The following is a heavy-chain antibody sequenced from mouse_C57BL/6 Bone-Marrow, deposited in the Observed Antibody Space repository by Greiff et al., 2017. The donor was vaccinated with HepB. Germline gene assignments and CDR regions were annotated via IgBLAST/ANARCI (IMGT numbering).Heavy chain of an antibody. CDR2: ISNLAYSI. D-gene: IGHD2-1*01. J-gene: IGHJ4*01. Sequence: EVHLVESGGGLVQPGGSLKLSCAASGFTFSDYGMAWVRQAPRKGPEWVAFISNLAYSIYYADTVTGRFTISRENAKNTLYLEMSSLRSEDTAMYYCARHGNYDYYAMDYWGQGTSVTVSS. CDR1: GFTFSDYG. CDR3: ARHGNYDYYAMDY. V-gene: IGHV5-15*01.